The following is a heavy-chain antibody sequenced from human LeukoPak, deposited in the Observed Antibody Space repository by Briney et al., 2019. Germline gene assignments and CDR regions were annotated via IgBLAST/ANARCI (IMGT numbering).Heavy chain of an antibody. J-gene: IGHJ4*02. Sequence: GGSLRLSCAASGFTFSTFAMIWVRQPPGKGLEWVSSIFPSGGEIHYADSVRGRFTISRDNSKSTLSLQMNSLRAEDTAVYYCARDCSSTSCDTDYWGQGTLVTVSS. V-gene: IGHV3-23*01. CDR1: GFTFSTFA. CDR2: IFPSGGEI. D-gene: IGHD2-2*01. CDR3: ARDCSSTSCDTDY.